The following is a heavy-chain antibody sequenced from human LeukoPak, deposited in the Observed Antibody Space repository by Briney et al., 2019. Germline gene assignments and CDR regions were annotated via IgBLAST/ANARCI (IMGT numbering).Heavy chain of an antibody. Sequence: GGSLRLSCAASGFTFNSYWMAWARQAPGKGLEWVANIKQDGNKKYYVDSVKGRFTISRDNAKNSLYLQMNSLRVEDTAVYYCATDGDYDRNYRSGFDSWGQGTLVTVSS. CDR3: ATDGDYDRNYRSGFDS. J-gene: IGHJ4*02. CDR1: GFTFNSYW. CDR2: IKQDGNKK. D-gene: IGHD1-7*01. V-gene: IGHV3-7*01.